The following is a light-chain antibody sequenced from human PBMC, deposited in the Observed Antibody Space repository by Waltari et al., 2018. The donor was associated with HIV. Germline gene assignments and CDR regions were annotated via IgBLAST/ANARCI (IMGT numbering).Light chain of an antibody. CDR1: QNIDNF. V-gene: IGKV1-39*01. CDR3: QQTYSGIT. Sequence: DVQVTQSPSSLSASVGDRVTIICRASQNIDNFLNWYQQKSGGAPKLLIYGASSLQNGVPSRFSAGGSGTDFTLTISGVQPEDFAVYYCQQTYSGITFGPGTQVDVK. CDR2: GAS. J-gene: IGKJ3*01.